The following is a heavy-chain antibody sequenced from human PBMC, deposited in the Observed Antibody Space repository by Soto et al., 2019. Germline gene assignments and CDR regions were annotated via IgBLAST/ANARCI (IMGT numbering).Heavy chain of an antibody. CDR3: ARSEDDFWSGYYTGYYYYGMDV. CDR2: IYYSGST. Sequence: SETLSLTCTVSGGSISSGGYYWSWIRQHPGKGLEWIGYIYYSGSTYYNPSLKSRVTISVDTSKNQFSLKLSSVTAADTAVYYCARSEDDFWSGYYTGYYYYGMDVWGQGTTVTVSS. D-gene: IGHD3-3*01. CDR1: GGSISSGGYY. J-gene: IGHJ6*02. V-gene: IGHV4-31*03.